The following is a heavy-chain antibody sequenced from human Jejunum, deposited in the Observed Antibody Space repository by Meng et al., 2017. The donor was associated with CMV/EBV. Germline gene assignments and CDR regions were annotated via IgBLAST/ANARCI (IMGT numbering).Heavy chain of an antibody. V-gene: IGHV4-34*01. CDR1: GESFSGYY. CDR2: INHSGST. CDR3: ARVGGAQHGDFDF. J-gene: IGHJ4*02. D-gene: IGHD4-17*01. Sequence: QGPLQQWGSGLLKPSETLSLTCTVYGESFSGYYWTWIRQPPGKGLEWIGEINHSGSTNYNPSLKSRVTILVDTSKRQFSLRLSFVTAADTAVYYCARVGGAQHGDFDFWGQGTLVTVAS.